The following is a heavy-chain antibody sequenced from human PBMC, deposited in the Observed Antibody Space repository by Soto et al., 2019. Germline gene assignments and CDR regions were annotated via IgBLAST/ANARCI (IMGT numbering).Heavy chain of an antibody. CDR1: GESFSGY. Sequence: SETLSLTCAVSGESFSGYWSWIRQPPGKGLEWIGEINHGGVTVYNPSLKSRVSISVDTSNEQLSLRLNSVTAADTAVYYCARDQAPWGQGTLVTVSS. CDR3: ARDQAP. J-gene: IGHJ5*02. V-gene: IGHV4-34*01. CDR2: INHGGVT.